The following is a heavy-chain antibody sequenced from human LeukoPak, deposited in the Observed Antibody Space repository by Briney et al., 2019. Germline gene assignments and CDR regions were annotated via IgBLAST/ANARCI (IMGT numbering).Heavy chain of an antibody. CDR2: VSGSGREI. CDR1: DTGFTTS. J-gene: IGHJ4*02. Sequence: GGPLRLSCRGLDTGFTTSESTGCRKAPGKGLEWVSYVSGSGREIHYGDSVKGRFTISRDNAKSSLYLQMNSLRAEDSAVYYCATKVPGTSHFSSWGQGTLVTVSS. V-gene: IGHV3-48*03. D-gene: IGHD6-19*01. CDR3: ATKVPGTSHFSS.